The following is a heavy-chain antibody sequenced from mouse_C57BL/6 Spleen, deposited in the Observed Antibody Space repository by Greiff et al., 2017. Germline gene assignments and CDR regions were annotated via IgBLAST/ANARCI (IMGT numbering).Heavy chain of an antibody. CDR2: INPYNGDT. J-gene: IGHJ1*03. D-gene: IGHD2-2*01. Sequence: EVKLVESGPELVKPGASVKISCKASGYSFTGYFMNWVMQSPGKSLKWIGRINPYNGDTFYNQKFKGKATLTVDKSSSTAHMELRSLTSEDSAVYYCAGGEVTTWYFDVWGTGTTVTVSS. V-gene: IGHV1-20*01. CDR1: GYSFTGYF. CDR3: AGGEVTTWYFDV.